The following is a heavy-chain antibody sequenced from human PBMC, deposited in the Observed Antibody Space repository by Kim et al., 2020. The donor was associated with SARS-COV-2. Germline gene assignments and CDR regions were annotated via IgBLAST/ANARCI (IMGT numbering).Heavy chain of an antibody. J-gene: IGHJ4*02. Sequence: GGSLRLSCAASGFTFSSYGMHWVRQAPGKGLEWVAVIWYDGSNKYYADSVKGRFTISRDNSKNTLYLQMNSLRAEDTAVYYCAREPYSSSWYGPFDYWGQGTLVTVSS. CDR2: IWYDGSNK. D-gene: IGHD6-13*01. CDR3: AREPYSSSWYGPFDY. V-gene: IGHV3-33*01. CDR1: GFTFSSYG.